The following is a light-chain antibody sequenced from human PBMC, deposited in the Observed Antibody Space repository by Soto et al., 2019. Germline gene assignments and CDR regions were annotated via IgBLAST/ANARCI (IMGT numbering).Light chain of an antibody. J-gene: IGKJ2*01. V-gene: IGKV2-28*01. CDR3: MQARQTPST. CDR1: QSLLHSNGYNY. CDR2: LGS. Sequence: DIVMTQSPLSLPVTPGEPASISCRSSQSLLHSNGYNYLDWYLQKPGQSPQLLIYLGSNRASGVPDRFSGSGSGTDFTLKISRVEAEDVGVYYCMQARQTPSTFGQGTKLEI.